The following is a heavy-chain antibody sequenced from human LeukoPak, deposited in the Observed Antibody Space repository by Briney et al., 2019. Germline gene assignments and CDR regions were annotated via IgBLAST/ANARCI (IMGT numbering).Heavy chain of an antibody. V-gene: IGHV3-11*01. CDR1: GFTFSDYY. D-gene: IGHD3-10*01. CDR3: ARRVGDRLLWFGELYYFDY. Sequence: PGGSLRLSCAASGFTFSDYYMSWIRQAPGKGLEWVSYISSSGSTIYYADSVKGRFTISRDNAKNSLYLQMNSLRAEDTAVYYCARRVGDRLLWFGELYYFDYWDQGTLVTVSS. J-gene: IGHJ4*02. CDR2: ISSSGSTI.